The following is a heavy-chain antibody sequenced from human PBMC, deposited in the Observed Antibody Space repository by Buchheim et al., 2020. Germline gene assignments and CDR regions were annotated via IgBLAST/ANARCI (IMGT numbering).Heavy chain of an antibody. D-gene: IGHD3-10*01. CDR3: ARELGVIITSEGDY. Sequence: QVQLVESGGGVVQPGRSLRLSCAASGFTFSSYAMHWVRQAPGKGLEWVAVISYDGSNKYYADSVKGRFTISRDNSKNTLYLQMNSLRAEDTAVYYCARELGVIITSEGDYWGQGTL. J-gene: IGHJ4*02. CDR1: GFTFSSYA. V-gene: IGHV3-30-3*01. CDR2: ISYDGSNK.